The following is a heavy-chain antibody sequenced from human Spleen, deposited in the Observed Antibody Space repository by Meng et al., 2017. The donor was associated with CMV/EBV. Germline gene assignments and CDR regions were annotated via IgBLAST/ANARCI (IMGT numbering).Heavy chain of an antibody. V-gene: IGHV3-20*04. Sequence: GGSLRLSCAASGFTFDDYGMSWVRQAPGKGLEWVSGINWNGGSTGYADSVKGRFTISRDNAKNSLYLQMNSLRAEDTAVYYCARDLGVMAADPYYYGMDVWGQGTTVTVSS. CDR2: INWNGGST. J-gene: IGHJ6*02. CDR3: ARDLGVMAADPYYYGMDV. D-gene: IGHD6-13*01. CDR1: GFTFDDYG.